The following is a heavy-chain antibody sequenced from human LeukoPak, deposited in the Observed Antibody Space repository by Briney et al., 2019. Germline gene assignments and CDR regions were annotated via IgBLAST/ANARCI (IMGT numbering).Heavy chain of an antibody. V-gene: IGHV3-43*01. CDR3: ARSSDGSWDY. CDR1: GFTFHDYR. CDR2: ISWDGGST. J-gene: IGHJ4*02. D-gene: IGHD2-15*01. Sequence: GGSLRLSCAAAGFTFHDYRMHWVRQAPGKGLEWVSLISWDGGSTYYADSVKGRFTISRDTSKNTLYLQMNSLRAEDTAVYYCARSSDGSWDYWGQGALVTVSS.